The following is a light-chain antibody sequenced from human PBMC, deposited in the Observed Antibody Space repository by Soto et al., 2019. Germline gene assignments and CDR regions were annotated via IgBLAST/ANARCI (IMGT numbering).Light chain of an antibody. CDR3: QQYNSIPIGT. J-gene: IGKJ1*01. CDR1: QSVSDC. CDR2: DTS. V-gene: IGKV1-5*01. Sequence: QMTQSPSTLSASVGDRVTITCRASQSVSDCLAWYQQQPGNPPKLLLYDTSRLESAVPSRFSASGSGTEFTLTISSMQPDDLAAYYCQQYNSIPIGTFGQGTKVDIK.